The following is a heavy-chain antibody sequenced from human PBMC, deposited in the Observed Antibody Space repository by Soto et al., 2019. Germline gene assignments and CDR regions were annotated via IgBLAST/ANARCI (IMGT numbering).Heavy chain of an antibody. CDR2: IYYSGST. D-gene: IGHD7-27*01. J-gene: IGHJ4*02. V-gene: IGHV4-59*08. CDR3: ARRWGRTFDY. CDR1: GGSIISYY. Sequence: PSVPMCVTCTVAGGSIISYYWSWIRQTPGKGLEWIGYIYYSGSTNYNPSLKSRVTISVDTSKNQFSLKLSSVTAADTAVYYCARRWGRTFDYWGQGTLVTVSS.